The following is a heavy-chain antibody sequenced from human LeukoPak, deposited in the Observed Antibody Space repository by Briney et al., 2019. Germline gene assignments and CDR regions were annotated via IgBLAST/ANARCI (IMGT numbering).Heavy chain of an antibody. CDR3: ARADYGGNSDY. J-gene: IGHJ4*02. CDR1: GYTFSRYD. V-gene: IGHV1-8*01. D-gene: IGHD4-23*01. Sequence: GASVKVSCKASGYTFSRYDINWVRQATGQGLEWMGWTNPNSGNTGYAQKFQGRVTMTRNTSISTAYMELSSLRSEDTAVYYCARADYGGNSDYWGQGTLVTVSS. CDR2: TNPNSGNT.